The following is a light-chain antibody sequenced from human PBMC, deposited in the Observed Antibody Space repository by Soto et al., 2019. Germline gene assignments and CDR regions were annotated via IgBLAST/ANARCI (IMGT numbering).Light chain of an antibody. CDR1: QDINIY. CDR3: QQYDILPIT. J-gene: IGKJ5*01. Sequence: IQMTQSPSSLFASVGDRFAVTCQATQDINIYLNWYQQKPGKAPNLLVYDASNLEIGVPSRFSGSGSGTHFTFTISSLQTEDIGTYYCQQYDILPITFGRGTRLEIK. V-gene: IGKV1-33*01. CDR2: DAS.